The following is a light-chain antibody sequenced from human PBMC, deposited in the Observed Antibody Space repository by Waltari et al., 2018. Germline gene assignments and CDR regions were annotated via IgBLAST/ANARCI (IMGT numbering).Light chain of an antibody. Sequence: DTQMTQSPSSVSASVGDRVTITCRASQDVTNHLAWFQQKPGSTPKVLIFDVSTLQSGVPSRFSGSGSGTEFSLTISSLQPEDFATYYCQQGDSLPPTFGQGTKVEIK. J-gene: IGKJ1*01. CDR1: QDVTNH. V-gene: IGKV1-12*01. CDR3: QQGDSLPPT. CDR2: DVS.